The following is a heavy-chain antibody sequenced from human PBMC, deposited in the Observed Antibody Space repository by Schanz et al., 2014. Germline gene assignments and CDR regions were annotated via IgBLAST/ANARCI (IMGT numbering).Heavy chain of an antibody. CDR1: GFMFTKYA. CDR3: ARDPNSVNEIDY. D-gene: IGHD5-12*01. V-gene: IGHV3-7*03. Sequence: EVQLVESGGGFVQPGGSLRLSCVASGFMFTKYAMNWVRQAPGKGLEWVANIKGDSSEKNYVDSVKGRFTLSRDNAKNSMYLQMNSLRVEDTAVYYCARDPNSVNEIDYWGQGTLVTVSS. J-gene: IGHJ4*02. CDR2: IKGDSSEK.